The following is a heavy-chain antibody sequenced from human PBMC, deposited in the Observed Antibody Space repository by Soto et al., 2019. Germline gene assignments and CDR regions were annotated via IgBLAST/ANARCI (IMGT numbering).Heavy chain of an antibody. Sequence: QVLLVQSGAEVKKPGSSVKVSCKASGGAFGRYAISWVRQAPGQGLEWVGGIFPMYGTPVYAQKLQGRVTLTADEATTTAYMELSGLRYEDTAFYYCARVYEYHILEFAALDIWGQGTMVTVSS. CDR2: IFPMYGTP. CDR1: GGAFGRYA. J-gene: IGHJ3*02. CDR3: ARVYEYHILEFAALDI. V-gene: IGHV1-69*01. D-gene: IGHD5-12*01.